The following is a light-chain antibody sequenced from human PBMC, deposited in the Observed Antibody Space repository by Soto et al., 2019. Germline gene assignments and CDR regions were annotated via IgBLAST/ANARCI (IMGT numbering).Light chain of an antibody. CDR1: QSISSW. CDR2: KAS. J-gene: IGKJ1*01. CDR3: QQYNSYSWT. Sequence: DIQMTQSPSTLSASVGDRVTITCRASQSISSWLAWYQQKPGKAPKLLIYKASSLEGGVPSRFSGSGSGTEFTLTISILQPDDFATYYCQQYNSYSWTFGQGTKVEIK. V-gene: IGKV1-5*03.